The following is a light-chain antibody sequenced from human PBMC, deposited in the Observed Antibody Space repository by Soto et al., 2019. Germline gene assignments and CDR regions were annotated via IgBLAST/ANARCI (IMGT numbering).Light chain of an antibody. J-gene: IGKJ5*01. CDR1: QNVRNY. CDR2: DTS. V-gene: IGKV3-11*01. Sequence: EIELTQSPATLSLSPGERVTLSCRASQNVRNYIIWYQQKPGQAPRLLISDTSTRAAGIPARFSGSGSGTDYTLTISSLQPEDCAVYYWQQRSSWPITFGQGTRLELK. CDR3: QQRSSWPIT.